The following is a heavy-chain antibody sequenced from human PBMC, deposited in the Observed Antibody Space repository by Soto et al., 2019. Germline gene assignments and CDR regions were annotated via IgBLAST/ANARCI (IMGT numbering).Heavy chain of an antibody. Sequence: ASVKVSCKASGFTFTSSAVQWVRQARGQRLEGIGWIVVGSGNTNYAQKFQERVTITRDMSTGTAYMELSSLRSEDTAVYYCAAWVYDILTGYYPYYYYGMDVWGQGTTVTVSS. V-gene: IGHV1-58*01. CDR2: IVVGSGNT. J-gene: IGHJ6*02. CDR1: GFTFTSSA. CDR3: AAWVYDILTGYYPYYYYGMDV. D-gene: IGHD3-9*01.